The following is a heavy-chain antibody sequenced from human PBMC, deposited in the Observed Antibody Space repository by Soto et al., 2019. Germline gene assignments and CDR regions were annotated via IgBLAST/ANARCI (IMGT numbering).Heavy chain of an antibody. J-gene: IGHJ6*02. Sequence: SVKVSCKASGGSFSSYAISWVRQAPGQGLEWMGGIIPVFGTANYAQKFQGRVTITADESTSTAYMELSSLRSEDTAVYYCARALNGYYYGMDVWGQGTTVTVSS. CDR3: ARALNGYYYGMDV. CDR2: IIPVFGTA. CDR1: GGSFSSYA. V-gene: IGHV1-69*13.